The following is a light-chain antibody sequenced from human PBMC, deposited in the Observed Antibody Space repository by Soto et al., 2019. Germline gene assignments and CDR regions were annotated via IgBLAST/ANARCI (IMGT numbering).Light chain of an antibody. CDR3: SSHTINFPV. Sequence: QSALTQPASVSGSPGQSITISCTGTSSDVGAYDYVSWYQQHPGKAPKLIISEVTNRPSGVPARFSASKSGNTASLTISGLQAEDEADYYCSSHTINFPVFGTGTKLTVL. V-gene: IGLV2-14*01. CDR2: EVT. J-gene: IGLJ1*01. CDR1: SSDVGAYDY.